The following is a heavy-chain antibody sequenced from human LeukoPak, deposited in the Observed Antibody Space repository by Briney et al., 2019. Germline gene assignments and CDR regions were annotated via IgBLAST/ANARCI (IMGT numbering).Heavy chain of an antibody. Sequence: SETLSLTCAVYGGSFSGYYWSWIRQPPGKGLEWIGEINHSGSTNYNPSLKSRVTISADTSKNQFSLKLSSVTAADTAVYYCARGDYVWGSYRAFDYWGQGTLVTVSS. V-gene: IGHV4-34*01. CDR3: ARGDYVWGSYRAFDY. CDR1: GGSFSGYY. D-gene: IGHD3-16*02. J-gene: IGHJ4*02. CDR2: INHSGST.